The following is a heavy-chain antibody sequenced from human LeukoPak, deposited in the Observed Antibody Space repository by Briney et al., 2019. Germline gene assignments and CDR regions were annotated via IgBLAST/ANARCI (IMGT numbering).Heavy chain of an antibody. V-gene: IGHV1-2*02. D-gene: IGHD6-19*01. CDR3: ARDTVAGSLRWDY. Sequence: GASVKVSCKASGYTFNGYYMHWVRQAPGQGLEWMGWINPNSGGTNYAQKFQGRVTMTRDTSISTAYMELSRLRSDDTAVYYCARDTVAGSLRWDYWGQGTLVTVSS. CDR1: GYTFNGYY. J-gene: IGHJ4*02. CDR2: INPNSGGT.